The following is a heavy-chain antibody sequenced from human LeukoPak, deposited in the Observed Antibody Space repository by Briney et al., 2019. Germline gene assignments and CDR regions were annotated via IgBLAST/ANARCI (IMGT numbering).Heavy chain of an antibody. J-gene: IGHJ4*02. D-gene: IGHD5-18*01. CDR2: ISGSGGST. Sequence: GGTLRLSCAASGFTFSRYGMSWVRQAPGKGLEWVSAISGSGGSTYYADSVKGRFTISRDNSKNTLYLQMNSLRAEDTAVYYCAKDRQVWLETSLDYWGQGTLVTVSS. CDR1: GFTFSRYG. V-gene: IGHV3-23*01. CDR3: AKDRQVWLETSLDY.